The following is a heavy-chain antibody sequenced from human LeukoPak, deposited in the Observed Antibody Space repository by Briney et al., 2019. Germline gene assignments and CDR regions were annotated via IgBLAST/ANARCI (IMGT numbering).Heavy chain of an antibody. Sequence: ASVKVSCKVSGYTLTELSMHWVRQAPGKGLEWMGGFDPDDGETIYAQKFQGRVTMTEDTSTDTAYVELSSLRSEDTAVYYCATATYGSVTLDVWGKGTTVTVSS. CDR2: FDPDDGET. J-gene: IGHJ6*04. V-gene: IGHV1-24*01. CDR1: GYTLTELS. CDR3: ATATYGSVTLDV. D-gene: IGHD3-10*01.